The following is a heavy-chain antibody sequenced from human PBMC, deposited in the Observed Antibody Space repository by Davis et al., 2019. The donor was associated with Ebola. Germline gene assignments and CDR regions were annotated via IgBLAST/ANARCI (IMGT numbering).Heavy chain of an antibody. CDR3: ARLGHGAY. V-gene: IGHV4-59*11. Sequence: PSETLSLTCTVSDDSISGHYWNWFRQPPGKGLEWIGFISGSGRTSYNPSLTSRITISADTSKNQFSLNLSSVTAADTAVYFCARLGHGAYWGQGTLVTVSS. CDR2: ISGSGRT. CDR1: DDSISGHY. J-gene: IGHJ4*02.